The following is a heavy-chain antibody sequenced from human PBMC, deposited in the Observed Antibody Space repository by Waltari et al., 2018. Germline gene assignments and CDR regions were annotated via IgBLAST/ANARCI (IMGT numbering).Heavy chain of an antibody. Sequence: QVQLQQWGAGLLKPSETLSLTCAVYGGSFSGYYWIWIRQPPGKGLELIGEINHSGNTNDDPSRKSRVTISVDTAKNQFSLKLSAVTAADTAVYYCARGWSGIQYYYYYYMDVWGKGTTVTVSS. CDR2: INHSGNT. J-gene: IGHJ6*03. CDR3: ARGWSGIQYYYYYYMDV. CDR1: GGSFSGYY. D-gene: IGHD1-1*01. V-gene: IGHV4-34*01.